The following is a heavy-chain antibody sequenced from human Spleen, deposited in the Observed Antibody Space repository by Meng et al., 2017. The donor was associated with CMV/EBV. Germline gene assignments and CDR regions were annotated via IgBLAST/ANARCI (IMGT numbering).Heavy chain of an antibody. V-gene: IGHV3-48*04. CDR2: ISSSSTI. CDR1: GFTFSSYS. Sequence: GGSLRLSCAASGFTFSSYSMNWVRQAPGKGLEWVSYISSSSTIYYADSVKGRFTISRDNAKNSLYLQMNSLRAEDTAVYYCARDQTAYDFWSGYYYYYYYGMDVWGQGTTVTVSS. J-gene: IGHJ6*02. CDR3: ARDQTAYDFWSGYYYYYYYGMDV. D-gene: IGHD3-3*01.